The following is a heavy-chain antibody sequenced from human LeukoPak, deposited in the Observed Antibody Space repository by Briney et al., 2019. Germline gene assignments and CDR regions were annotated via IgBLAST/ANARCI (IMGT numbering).Heavy chain of an antibody. J-gene: IGHJ4*02. V-gene: IGHV1-18*01. CDR3: AGGKGSYGPFDY. D-gene: IGHD5-18*01. CDR2: ISAYNGNT. Sequence: ASVRVSCKASGYTFTSYGISWVRQAPGRGLEWMGWISAYNGNTNYAQKLQGRVTMTTDTSTSTAYMELRSLRSDDTAVYYCAGGKGSYGPFDYWGQGTLVTVSS. CDR1: GYTFTSYG.